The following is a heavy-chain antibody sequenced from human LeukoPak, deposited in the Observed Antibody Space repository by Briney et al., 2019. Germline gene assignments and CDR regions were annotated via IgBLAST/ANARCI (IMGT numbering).Heavy chain of an antibody. J-gene: IGHJ6*02. CDR3: ARDRGYSGFMDV. V-gene: IGHV3-21*01. D-gene: IGHD5-12*01. CDR1: GFTFSSYS. Sequence: PGGSLRLSCAASGFTFSSYSMNWVRQAPGKGLEWVSSISSSSSYIYYADSVKGRFTISRDNAKNSLYLQMNRLRAEDTAVYYCARDRGYSGFMDVWGQGTTVTVSS. CDR2: ISSSSSYI.